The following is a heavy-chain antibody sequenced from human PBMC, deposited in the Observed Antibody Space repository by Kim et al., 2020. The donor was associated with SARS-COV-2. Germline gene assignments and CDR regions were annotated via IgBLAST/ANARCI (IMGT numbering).Heavy chain of an antibody. D-gene: IGHD6-19*01. J-gene: IGHJ5*02. CDR3: ARLDYSSGWYGGGWFDP. CDR1: GYSFTSYW. V-gene: IGHV5-10-1*01. CDR2: IDPSDSYT. Sequence: GESLKISCKGSGYSFTSYWISWVRQMPGKGLEWMGRIDPSDSYTNYSPSFQGHVTISADKSISTAYLQWSSLKASDTAMYYCARLDYSSGWYGGGWFDPWGQGTLVTVSS.